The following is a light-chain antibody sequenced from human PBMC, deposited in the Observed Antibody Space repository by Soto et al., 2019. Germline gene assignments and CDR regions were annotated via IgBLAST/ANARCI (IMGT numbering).Light chain of an antibody. CDR1: NSNIGNSF. V-gene: IGLV1-51*02. Sequence: QSVLTQPPSVSAAPGQTVTISCSGSNSNIGNSFVSWYQQLPGTAPKLLIHENNKRPSGIPDRFSGSKSGTSATLGIAGLQTGDEADYYCAAWDSSLSAGVFGGGTQLTVL. J-gene: IGLJ3*02. CDR3: AAWDSSLSAGV. CDR2: ENN.